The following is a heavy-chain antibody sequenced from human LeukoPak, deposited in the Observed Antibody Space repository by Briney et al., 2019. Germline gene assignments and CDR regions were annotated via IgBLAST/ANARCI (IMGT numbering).Heavy chain of an antibody. Sequence: ASVKVSCKASGGTFSRFTISWVRQAPGQGLEWMGIINPSGGSTSYAQKFQGRVTMTRDTSTSTVYMELSSLRSEDTAVYYCARDNFRIRGYYYYYYGMDVWGQGTTVTVSS. J-gene: IGHJ6*02. CDR2: INPSGGST. CDR1: GGTFSRFT. V-gene: IGHV1-46*01. D-gene: IGHD2-15*01. CDR3: ARDNFRIRGYYYYYYGMDV.